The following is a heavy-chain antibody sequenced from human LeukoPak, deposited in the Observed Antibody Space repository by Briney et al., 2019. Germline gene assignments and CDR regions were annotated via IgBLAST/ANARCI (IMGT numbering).Heavy chain of an antibody. Sequence: GGSLRLSCAASGYTLSHYSANWVRQAPGKGLEWVSSISSTSDYIYYADSVKGRSTISRDNTKSSLYLQMNSLRAEDTAVYYCVSGNDPDSTWENYRLDAFDIWGQGTTVIVSS. J-gene: IGHJ3*02. V-gene: IGHV3-21*01. CDR2: ISSTSDYI. D-gene: IGHD3-16*02. CDR1: GYTLSHYS. CDR3: VSGNDPDSTWENYRLDAFDI.